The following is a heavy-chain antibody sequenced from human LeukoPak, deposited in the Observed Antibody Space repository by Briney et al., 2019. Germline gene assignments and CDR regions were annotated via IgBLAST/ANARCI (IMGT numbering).Heavy chain of an antibody. D-gene: IGHD2-21*01. CDR3: AKAYLGTYCGGDCYLDY. V-gene: IGHV3-30*02. J-gene: IGHJ4*02. CDR1: GFTFSSYG. CDR2: IRYDGSNK. Sequence: GGSLRLSCAASGFTFSSYGMHWVRQAPGKGLEWVAFIRYDGSNKYYADSVKGRFTISRDNSKNTLYLQMNSLRAEDTAVYYCAKAYLGTYCGGDCYLDYWGQGTLVTVSS.